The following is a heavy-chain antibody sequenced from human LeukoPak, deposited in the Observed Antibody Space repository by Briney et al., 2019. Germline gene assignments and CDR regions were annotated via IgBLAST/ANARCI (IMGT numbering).Heavy chain of an antibody. CDR2: INPNSGGT. V-gene: IGHV1-2*02. Sequence: GASVKVSCKASGYTFTGYYMHWVRQAPGQGLAWMGWINPNSGGTNYAQKFQGRVTMTRDTSISTAYMELSRLRSDDTAVYYCATDSSGWRTDAFDIWGQGTMVTVSS. CDR3: ATDSSGWRTDAFDI. CDR1: GYTFTGYY. J-gene: IGHJ3*02. D-gene: IGHD6-19*01.